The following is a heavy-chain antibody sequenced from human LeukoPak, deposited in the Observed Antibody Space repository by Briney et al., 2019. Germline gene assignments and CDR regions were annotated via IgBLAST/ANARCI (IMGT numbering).Heavy chain of an antibody. CDR1: GFTFSDYE. D-gene: IGHD6-19*01. CDR2: ISGSGGST. V-gene: IGHV3-23*01. Sequence: GGSLRLSCAASGFTFSDYEINWVRQAPGKGLEWVSAISGSGGSTYYADSVKGRFTISRDDSKNTVYLQMNGMRAEDTAVYYCARIGIAVAAHAVYFDYWGQGTLVTVSS. J-gene: IGHJ4*02. CDR3: ARIGIAVAAHAVYFDY.